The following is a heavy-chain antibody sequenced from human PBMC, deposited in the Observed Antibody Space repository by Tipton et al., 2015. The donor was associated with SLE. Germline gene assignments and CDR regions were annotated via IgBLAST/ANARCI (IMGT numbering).Heavy chain of an antibody. J-gene: IGHJ4*02. D-gene: IGHD3-10*02. V-gene: IGHV4-59*08. Sequence: TLSLTCTVSGGSISSYYWSWIRQPPGKGLEWIGYIYYSGSTNYNPSLKSRVTISVDTSKNQFSLKLSSVTAADTAVYYCARRMVFGGDYFDYWGQGTLGTVSS. CDR3: ARRMVFGGDYFDY. CDR2: IYYSGST. CDR1: GGSISSYY.